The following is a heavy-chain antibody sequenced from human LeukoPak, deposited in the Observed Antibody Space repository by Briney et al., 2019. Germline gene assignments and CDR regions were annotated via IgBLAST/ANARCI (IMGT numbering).Heavy chain of an antibody. V-gene: IGHV3-21*01. CDR1: GSTFSSYS. Sequence: GGSLRLSCAASGSTFSSYSMNWVRQAPGKGLEWVSSISSSSSYIYYADSVKGRFTISRDNAKNSLYLQMNSLRAEDTAVYYCASSPGGSYHFDYWGQGTLVTVSS. D-gene: IGHD1-26*01. J-gene: IGHJ4*02. CDR2: ISSSSSYI. CDR3: ASSPGGSYHFDY.